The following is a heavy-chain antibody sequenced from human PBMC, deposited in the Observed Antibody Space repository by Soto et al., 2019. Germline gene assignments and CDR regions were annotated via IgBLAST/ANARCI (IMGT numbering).Heavy chain of an antibody. V-gene: IGHV1-69*13. CDR1: GCTFSRYA. CDR2: IVPMFGTA. CDR3: VRRVDYASRGYYFFY. Sequence: GASVPVSFKASGCTFSRYALSWVRPAPGQEPEWMGGIVPMFGTANKAQKFQGRVTLTADESTHTAYLPMSRQRYKEPAGHYCVRRVDYASRGYYFFYWGQGTLVTVSS. D-gene: IGHD3-22*01. J-gene: IGHJ4*02.